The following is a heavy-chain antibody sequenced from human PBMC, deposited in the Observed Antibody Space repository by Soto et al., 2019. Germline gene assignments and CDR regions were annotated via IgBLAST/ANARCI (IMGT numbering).Heavy chain of an antibody. CDR3: AKEPVGPDWYFDF. J-gene: IGHJ2*01. V-gene: IGHV3-23*01. Sequence: PGGSLRLSCAASGFTFSTYAMIWVRQAPGKGLEWVSVITGSGGSTYYADSVKGRFTVSRDNSKNTLYLQMNSLRAEDTAVYNCAKEPVGPDWYFDFWGRGTLVTVSS. CDR1: GFTFSTYA. CDR2: ITGSGGST.